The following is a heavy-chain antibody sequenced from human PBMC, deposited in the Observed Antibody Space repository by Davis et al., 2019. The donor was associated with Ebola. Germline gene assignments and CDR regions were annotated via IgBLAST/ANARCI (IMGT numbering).Heavy chain of an antibody. V-gene: IGHV3-48*02. CDR1: GFTFRIYG. D-gene: IGHD1-14*01. CDR2: IGPSGNII. Sequence: PGGSLRLSCAASGFTFRIYGMNWVRQTPGKGLEWVSYIGPSGNIIDYADSVKGQFTISRDDANKSVFLQMNSLRDGDTAVYYCARGGETVTGTASHGMDVWGQGTTVTVSS. CDR3: ARGGETVTGTASHGMDV. J-gene: IGHJ6*02.